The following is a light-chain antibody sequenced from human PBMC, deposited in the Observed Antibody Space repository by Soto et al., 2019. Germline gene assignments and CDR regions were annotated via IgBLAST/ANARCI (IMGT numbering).Light chain of an antibody. J-gene: IGKJ5*01. Sequence: IVLTQSPSTLSLAPVQRPTLSWRASQSVRNNYLVWYHQKPGQAPRLLIFCASTRATGIPDRFSGSGSGKDFTLNVNRLEPEDFGVYYCQQYGSTPLTFGQGTRREFK. CDR1: QSVRNNY. CDR3: QQYGSTPLT. V-gene: IGKV3-20*01. CDR2: CAS.